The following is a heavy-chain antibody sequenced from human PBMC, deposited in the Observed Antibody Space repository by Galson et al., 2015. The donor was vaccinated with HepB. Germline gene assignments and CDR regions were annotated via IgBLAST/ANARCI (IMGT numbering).Heavy chain of an antibody. CDR1: GFTSSSNA. V-gene: IGHV3-30-3*01. D-gene: IGHD3-22*01. J-gene: IGHJ4*02. Sequence: SLRFSCAASGFTSSSNALHWVRQAPGKGLEGVAVISYDESNKYYGDSVKGRFTISRDNSKNTLYLHMNSLRAEVTAVYYCAREGSSGYYFGYFDHWGQGTLVTVSS. CDR3: AREGSSGYYFGYFDH. CDR2: ISYDESNK.